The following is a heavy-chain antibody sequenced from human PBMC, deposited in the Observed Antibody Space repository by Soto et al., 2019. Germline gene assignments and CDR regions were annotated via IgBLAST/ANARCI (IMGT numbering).Heavy chain of an antibody. Sequence: TSETLSLTCTVSGGSISSISYYWGWIRQPPGKGLEWIGSIYYSGSTYYNPSLKSRVTISVDTSKNQFSLKLSSVTAADTAVYYCARICITIFGVVTTNGGWFDPWGQATLVTVSS. CDR1: GGSISSISYY. V-gene: IGHV4-39*01. D-gene: IGHD3-3*01. CDR2: IYYSGST. CDR3: ARICITIFGVVTTNGGWFDP. J-gene: IGHJ5*02.